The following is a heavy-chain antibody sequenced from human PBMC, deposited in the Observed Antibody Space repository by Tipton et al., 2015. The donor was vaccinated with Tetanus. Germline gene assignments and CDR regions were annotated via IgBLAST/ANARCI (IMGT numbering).Heavy chain of an antibody. CDR2: INRDGSEK. V-gene: IGHV3-7*03. CDR1: GFRFSSDW. Sequence: SLRLSCADTGFRFSSDWMGWVRQAAGKGLEWVAHINRDGSEKACADAVQGHFSISRGSAKNSLSLQMNSLRAEDTAVYYCARYLFAYGMDVWGQGTTVTVSS. J-gene: IGHJ6*02. CDR3: ARYLFAYGMDV.